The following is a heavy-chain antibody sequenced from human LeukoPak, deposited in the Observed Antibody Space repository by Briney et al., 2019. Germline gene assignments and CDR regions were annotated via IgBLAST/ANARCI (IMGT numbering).Heavy chain of an antibody. Sequence: ASVKVSCKASGYTFTSYGISWVRQAPGQGLEWMGWISAYNGNTNYARKLQGRVTMTTDTSTNTAYMELRSLRAEDTAVYYCVRRGASASIWLYWGQGTLVTVSS. D-gene: IGHD5-12*01. CDR1: GYTFTSYG. J-gene: IGHJ4*02. CDR2: ISAYNGNT. CDR3: VRRGASASIWLY. V-gene: IGHV1-18*01.